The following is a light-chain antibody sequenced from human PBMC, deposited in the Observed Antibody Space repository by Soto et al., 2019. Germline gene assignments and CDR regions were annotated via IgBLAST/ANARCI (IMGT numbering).Light chain of an antibody. Sequence: QSVLTQPPSVSAAPGQTVTISCSGSSSNIGNDYVSWYQHLPGTAPKLLIYDNHKRPSGIPDRFSGSKSGTSATLGITGLQTGDEADYYCGTWDSSLSAYVFGTGTKLTVL. CDR1: SSNIGNDY. J-gene: IGLJ1*01. CDR2: DNH. CDR3: GTWDSSLSAYV. V-gene: IGLV1-51*01.